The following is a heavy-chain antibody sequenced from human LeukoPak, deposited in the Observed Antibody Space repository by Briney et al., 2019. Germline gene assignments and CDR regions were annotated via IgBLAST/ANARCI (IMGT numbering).Heavy chain of an antibody. D-gene: IGHD5-24*01. V-gene: IGHV3-33*01. CDR2: IWYDGSNK. Sequence: PGRSLRLSCAASGFTFSSYGMHWVRQAPGKGLEWVAVIWYDGSNKYYADSVKGRFTISRDNSKNTLYLQMNSLRAEDTAVYYCAAIGDDYSTTRDYWGQGTLVTVSS. CDR3: AAIGDDYSTTRDY. CDR1: GFTFSSYG. J-gene: IGHJ4*02.